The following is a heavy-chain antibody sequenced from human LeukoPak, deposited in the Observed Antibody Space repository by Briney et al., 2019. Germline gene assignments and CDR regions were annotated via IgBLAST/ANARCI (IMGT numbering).Heavy chain of an antibody. CDR3: ATIRSRPY. CDR2: IRSGSTTI. J-gene: IGHJ4*02. CDR1: GFSFSDYY. V-gene: IGHV3-11*01. Sequence: GGSLRLSCEASGFSFSDYYMAWIRQPPGKGLEWIAYIRSGSTTIYYADSVKGRFTISRDDAKNSLFLQMNSLRAEDTAVYYCATIRSRPYWGRGTLVTVPS.